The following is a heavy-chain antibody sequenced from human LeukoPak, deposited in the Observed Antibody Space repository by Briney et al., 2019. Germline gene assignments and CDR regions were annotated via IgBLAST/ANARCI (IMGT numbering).Heavy chain of an antibody. J-gene: IGHJ3*02. CDR3: ARHGNGAFDI. D-gene: IGHD1-1*01. V-gene: IGHV4-59*08. CDR1: GGSISSYY. Sequence: SETLSLTCTVSGGSISSYYWSWIRQPPGKGLEWIGFIYYSGSTNYSPSLKSRVTISVDTSKNQFSLKLSSVAAADTAVYYCARHGNGAFDIWGQGTMVTVSS. CDR2: IYYSGST.